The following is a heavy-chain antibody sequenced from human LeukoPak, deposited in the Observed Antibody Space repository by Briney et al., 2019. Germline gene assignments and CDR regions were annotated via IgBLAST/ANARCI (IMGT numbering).Heavy chain of an antibody. CDR1: GFTFSSYS. V-gene: IGHV3-21*01. Sequence: PGGSLRLSCAASGFTFSSYSMNWVRQAPGKGLEWVSSISSSSSYIYYADSVKGRFTISRDNAKNSLYLQMNSLRAEDTAVYYCARGAGTQGYYFDYWGQGTLVTVSS. CDR2: ISSSSSYI. D-gene: IGHD3-10*01. J-gene: IGHJ4*02. CDR3: ARGAGTQGYYFDY.